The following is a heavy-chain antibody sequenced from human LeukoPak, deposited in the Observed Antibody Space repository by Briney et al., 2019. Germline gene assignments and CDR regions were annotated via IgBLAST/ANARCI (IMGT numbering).Heavy chain of an antibody. CDR2: ISYDGSNK. CDR1: GFTFSSYG. CDR3: AKDSYDSSGYRFDY. J-gene: IGHJ4*02. V-gene: IGHV3-30*18. D-gene: IGHD3-22*01. Sequence: PGRSLRLSCAASGFTFSSYGKHWVRQAPGKGLEWVAVISYDGSNKYYADSVKGRFTISRDNSKNTLYLQMNSLRAEDTAVYYCAKDSYDSSGYRFDYWGQGTLVTVSS.